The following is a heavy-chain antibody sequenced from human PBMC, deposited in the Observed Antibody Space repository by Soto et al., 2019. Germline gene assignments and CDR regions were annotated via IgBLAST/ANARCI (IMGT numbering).Heavy chain of an antibody. CDR2: ISYDGSNK. V-gene: IGHV3-30*18. J-gene: IGHJ4*02. CDR1: GFTFSSYG. Sequence: PGGSLRLSSAASGFTFSSYGMHWVRQAPDKGLEWVAVISYDGSNKYYADSLKGRFTISRDNSKNTLYLQMNSLRAEDTAVYYCAKEWVYDTSGWSFDYWGQGTLVTVSS. D-gene: IGHD3-22*01. CDR3: AKEWVYDTSGWSFDY.